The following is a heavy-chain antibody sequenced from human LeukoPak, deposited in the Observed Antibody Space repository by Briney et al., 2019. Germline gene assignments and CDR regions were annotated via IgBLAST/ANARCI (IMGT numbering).Heavy chain of an antibody. J-gene: IGHJ4*02. V-gene: IGHV4-59*01. CDR2: IYYSGST. CDR1: GGSISSYY. D-gene: IGHD5-18*01. Sequence: NPSETLSLTCTVSGGSISSYYWSWIRQPPGKGLEWIGYIYYSGSTNYNPSLKSRVTISVDTSKNQFSLKLSSVTAADTAVYYCARSEWIQLWLSYWGQGTLVTVSS. CDR3: ARSEWIQLWLSY.